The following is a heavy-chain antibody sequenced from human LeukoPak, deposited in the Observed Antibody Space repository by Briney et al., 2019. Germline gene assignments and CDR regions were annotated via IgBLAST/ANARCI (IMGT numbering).Heavy chain of an antibody. J-gene: IGHJ6*02. D-gene: IGHD3-10*01. CDR3: ARGRTTYYGSGSYSFPRGMDV. CDR1: GGSFSGYY. CDR2: INHRGST. Sequence: SETLSLTCAVYGGSFSGYYWSWIRQPPGKGLEWIGEINHRGSTNYNPSLKSRVTISVDTSKNQFSLKLSSVTAADTAVYYCARGRTTYYGSGSYSFPRGMDVWGQGTTVTVSS. V-gene: IGHV4-34*01.